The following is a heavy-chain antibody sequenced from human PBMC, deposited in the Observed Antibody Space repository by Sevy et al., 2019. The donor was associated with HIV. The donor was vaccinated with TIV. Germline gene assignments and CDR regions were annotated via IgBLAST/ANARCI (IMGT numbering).Heavy chain of an antibody. J-gene: IGHJ4*02. V-gene: IGHV3-23*01. CDR2: ISGSGGST. CDR3: ARVPNYGDYGIDY. Sequence: GGSLRLSCAASGFTFSSYAMSWVRQAPGKGLEWVSAISGSGGSTYYADSVKGRFTISRDNSKNTLYLQMNSLRAEDTAVYYCARVPNYGDYGIDYWGQGTLVTVSS. CDR1: GFTFSSYA. D-gene: IGHD4-17*01.